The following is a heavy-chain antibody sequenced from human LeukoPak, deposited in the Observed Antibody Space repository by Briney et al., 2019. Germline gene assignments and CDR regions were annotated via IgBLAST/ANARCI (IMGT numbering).Heavy chain of an antibody. V-gene: IGHV1-24*01. J-gene: IGHJ6*02. Sequence: ASVKVSCKVSGYTLTELSMHWVRQAPGKGLEWMGGFDPEDGETIYAQKFQGRVTMTEDTSTDTAYMELSSLRSEDTAVYYCSTVAPGIAVAGTGEFDYYYYGMDVWGQGTTVTVSS. CDR3: STVAPGIAVAGTGEFDYYYYGMDV. CDR1: GYTLTELS. D-gene: IGHD6-19*01. CDR2: FDPEDGET.